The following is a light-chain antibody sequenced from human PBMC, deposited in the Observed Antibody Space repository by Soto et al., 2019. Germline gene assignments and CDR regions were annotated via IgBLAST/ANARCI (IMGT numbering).Light chain of an antibody. CDR2: AAS. CDR1: QSISSY. V-gene: IGKV1-39*01. CDR3: QQSYSTPSYT. J-gene: IGKJ2*01. Sequence: DIQMTQSPSSLSASVGDRVTITCRASQSISSYLNWYQQKPGKAPELLIYAASSLQSGVPSRFSGSGPETDFHLTISSLQPEECATDYCQQSYSTPSYTFGQGTKLEIK.